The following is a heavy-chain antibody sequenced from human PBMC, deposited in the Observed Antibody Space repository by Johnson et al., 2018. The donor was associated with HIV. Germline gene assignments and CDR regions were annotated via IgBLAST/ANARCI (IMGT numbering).Heavy chain of an antibody. CDR1: GFTFSSYA. J-gene: IGHJ3*02. D-gene: IGHD6-13*01. V-gene: IGHV3-13*01. CDR2: IGTAGDT. CDR3: AREGGRYSSYYAFDI. Sequence: EVQLVESGGGLVQPGGSLRLSCAASGFTFSSYAMSWVRQAPGKGLEWVSAIGTAGDTYYPGSVKGRFTISRENAKNSLYLQMNSLRAGDTAVYYCAREGGRYSSYYAFDIWGQGTMVTVSS.